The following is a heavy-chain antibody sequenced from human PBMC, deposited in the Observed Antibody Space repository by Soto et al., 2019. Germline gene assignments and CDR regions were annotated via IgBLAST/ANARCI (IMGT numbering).Heavy chain of an antibody. D-gene: IGHD6-19*01. CDR1: GGSISSSSYY. V-gene: IGHV4-39*01. CDR2: IYYSGST. J-gene: IGHJ6*02. Sequence: SETLSLTCTVSGGSISSSSYYWGWIRQPPGKGLEWIGSIYYSGSTYYNPSLKSRVTISVDTSKNQFSLKLSSVTAADTAVYYCARHVRGWYPSYYYGMDVSGQGTTVTVSS. CDR3: ARHVRGWYPSYYYGMDV.